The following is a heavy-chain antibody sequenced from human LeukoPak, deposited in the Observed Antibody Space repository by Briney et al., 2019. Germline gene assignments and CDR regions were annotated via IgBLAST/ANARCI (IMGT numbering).Heavy chain of an antibody. CDR2: ISYDGSNK. V-gene: IGHV3-30*04. J-gene: IGHJ4*02. CDR3: ARDRTIALDY. CDR1: GFTFSSYA. Sequence: GGSLRLSCAASGFTFSSYAMHWVRQAPGKGVEWVAVISYDGSNKYYADSVKGRFTISRDNSKNTLYLQMNSLRAEDTAVYYCARDRTIALDYWGQGTLVTVSS. D-gene: IGHD2-15*01.